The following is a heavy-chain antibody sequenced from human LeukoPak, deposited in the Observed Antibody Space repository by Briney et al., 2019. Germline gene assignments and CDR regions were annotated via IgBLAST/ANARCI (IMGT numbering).Heavy chain of an antibody. J-gene: IGHJ5*02. D-gene: IGHD3-3*01. V-gene: IGHV4-34*01. CDR1: GGSFSGYY. CDR3: ARRAVPYYDFWSGYLIPPGWFGP. CDR2: INHSGST. Sequence: PSETLSLTCAVYGGSFSGYYWSWIRQPPGKGLEWIGEINHSGSTNYNPSPKSRVTISLDTSKNQFSLQLISVTAADTAVYYCARRAVPYYDFWSGYLIPPGWFGPWGQGTLVTVSS.